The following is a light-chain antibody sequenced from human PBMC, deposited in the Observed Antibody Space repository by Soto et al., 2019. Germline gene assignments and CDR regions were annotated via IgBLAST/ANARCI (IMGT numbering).Light chain of an antibody. CDR3: SSYTSSSTYV. CDR1: SSDVGAYNY. CDR2: DVS. Sequence: QSVLTQPASVSGSPGQSITISCTGTSSDVGAYNYVSWYQQHPDKAPKVMIYDVSNRPSGVSNRFSGSKSGNTASLTISGLQAEDEADYYCSSYTSSSTYVFGTGTKVTVL. J-gene: IGLJ1*01. V-gene: IGLV2-14*01.